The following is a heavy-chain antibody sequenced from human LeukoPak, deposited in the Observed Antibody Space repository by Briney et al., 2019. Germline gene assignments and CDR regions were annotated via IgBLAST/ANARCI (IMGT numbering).Heavy chain of an antibody. J-gene: IGHJ6*04. V-gene: IGHV5-10-1*01. CDR3: ARAGMDIVIVPAAMQAYYYGMDV. CDR1: GYSFTSYW. Sequence: GEPLRISCKGSGYSFTSYWINWVRQMPGKGLGGMGMIDPIDSYTNYSPSFQDHVTISADKSISTAYLQWSSLKASDTAIYYCARAGMDIVIVPAAMQAYYYGMDVWGKGTTVTVSS. D-gene: IGHD2-2*03. CDR2: IDPIDSYT.